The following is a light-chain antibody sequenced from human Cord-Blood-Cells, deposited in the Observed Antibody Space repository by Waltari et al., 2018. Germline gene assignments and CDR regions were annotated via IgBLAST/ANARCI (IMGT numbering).Light chain of an antibody. CDR2: DNK. V-gene: IGLV1-51*01. CDR1: SSNIGTNY. CDR3: GTWDSSLSAVV. J-gene: IGLJ2*01. Sequence: SVLTQPPSVSAAPRQPVTISCSGSSSNIGTNYASCYQQLPGTAPKLLIYDNKKRPSGIPDRFSGSKAGTSATLGITGLQTGDEADYYCGTWDSSLSAVVFGGGTKLTVL.